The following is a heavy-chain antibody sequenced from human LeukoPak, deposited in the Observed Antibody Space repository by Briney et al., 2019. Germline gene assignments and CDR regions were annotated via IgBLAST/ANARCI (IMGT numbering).Heavy chain of an antibody. CDR3: AREGESIALFDY. D-gene: IGHD6-6*01. CDR2: IYYSGST. Sequence: PSETLSLTCTVSGGSISSYYWSWIRQPPGKGLEWIGYIYYSGSTNYNPSLKSRVTISVDTSKNQFSLKLSSVTAADTAVYYCAREGESIALFDYWGQGTLVTVSS. J-gene: IGHJ4*02. CDR1: GGSISSYY. V-gene: IGHV4-59*01.